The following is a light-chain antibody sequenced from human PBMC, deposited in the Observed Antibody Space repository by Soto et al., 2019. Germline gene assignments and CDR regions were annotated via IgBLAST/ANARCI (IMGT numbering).Light chain of an antibody. J-gene: IGKJ1*01. CDR1: QSVSTF. V-gene: IGKV3-20*01. CDR2: GVF. Sequence: EIVLTQSPATLSLSPGERAILSCRASQSVSTFLAWFQQKPGQPPRLLIYGVFTRANGIPDRFSGSGSGTDFTLTINKLEPEDSAVYYCQHYGRPQWTFGQGTKV. CDR3: QHYGRPQWT.